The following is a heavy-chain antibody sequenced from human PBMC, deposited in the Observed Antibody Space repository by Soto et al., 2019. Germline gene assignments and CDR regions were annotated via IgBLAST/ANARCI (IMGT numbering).Heavy chain of an antibody. J-gene: IGHJ6*02. Sequence: PSQTLSLTCAVSGDIVSSNSAAWNWVRQSPSRGLEWLGRTYYRSKWSSDYAVSVKSRITINPDASKNQFSLQLNSVTPEDTAVYYCSRGSFSTHGMDVWGQGTTVTVSS. D-gene: IGHD2-2*01. CDR3: SRGSFSTHGMDV. V-gene: IGHV6-1*01. CDR2: TYYRSKWSS. CDR1: GDIVSSNSAA.